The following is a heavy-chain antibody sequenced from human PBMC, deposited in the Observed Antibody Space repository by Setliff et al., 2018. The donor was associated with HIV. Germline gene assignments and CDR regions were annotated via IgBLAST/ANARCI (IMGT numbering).Heavy chain of an antibody. Sequence: GESLKISCQGSGYIFTGYWVGWVRQMAGKGLEWMGMIHPVDSDVRYSPSFEGQVTISADKSTSTAYLQWTGLKASDTAMYYCARIGDTSGYYFYIFDLWGQGTMVT. CDR2: IHPVDSDV. V-gene: IGHV5-51*01. CDR1: GYIFTGYW. CDR3: ARIGDTSGYYFYIFDL. D-gene: IGHD3-22*01. J-gene: IGHJ3*01.